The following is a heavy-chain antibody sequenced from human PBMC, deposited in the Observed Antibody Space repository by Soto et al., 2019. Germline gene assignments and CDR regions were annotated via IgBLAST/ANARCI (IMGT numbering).Heavy chain of an antibody. CDR1: GFTFSRYA. V-gene: IGHV3-30*04. CDR3: ARSRSGAVADSFDF. D-gene: IGHD3-10*01. Sequence: QVQVVESGGGVVQPGRSLRLSCAASGFTFSRYAIHWVRQAPGKGLEWVAVISRDGTNKYYVDSVKGRFTISRDNSMNTLYLQMNSLRHEDAAVYYCARSRSGAVADSFDFWGQGTLVTVSS. CDR2: ISRDGTNK. J-gene: IGHJ4*02.